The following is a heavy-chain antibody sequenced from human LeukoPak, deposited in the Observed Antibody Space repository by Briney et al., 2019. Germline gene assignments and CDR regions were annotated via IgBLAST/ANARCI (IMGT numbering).Heavy chain of an antibody. CDR3: ARALDSLGGLSLPDY. Sequence: ASVKVSCKASGYSFTNYAMNWVRQAPGQELEFMGWIHPTTGNPAYAQGFSGRFAFSLDTSVTTTYLQINDLKAEDTAVYFCARALDSLGGLSLPDYWGQGTLVTVSS. D-gene: IGHD3-16*02. CDR2: IHPTTGNP. CDR1: GYSFTNYA. J-gene: IGHJ4*02. V-gene: IGHV7-4-1*02.